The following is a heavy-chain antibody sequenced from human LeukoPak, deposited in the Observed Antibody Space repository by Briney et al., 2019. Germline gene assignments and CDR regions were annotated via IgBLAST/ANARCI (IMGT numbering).Heavy chain of an antibody. V-gene: IGHV3-23*01. CDR3: AKVRYFDWLHT. J-gene: IGHJ5*02. CDR1: GFTFSSYA. D-gene: IGHD3-9*01. CDR2: ISGSGGST. Sequence: GGSLRLSCAASGFTFSSYAMSWVRQAPGKGLEWVSAISGSGGSTYYADSVKGRFTISRDNSKNTLYLQVNSLRAEDTAVYYCAKVRYFDWLHTWGQGTLVTVSS.